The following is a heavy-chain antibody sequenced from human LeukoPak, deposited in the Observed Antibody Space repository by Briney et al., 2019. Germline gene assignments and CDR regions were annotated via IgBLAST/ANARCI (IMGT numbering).Heavy chain of an antibody. CDR3: ARDIHYYDSSGYRDAFDI. Sequence: ASVKVSCKASGYTFTGYYMHWVRQAPGQGLEWMGWINPSRGGTNSAQKFQGRVTMTTDTSTSTACMELRSLRSDDTAVYYCARDIHYYDSSGYRDAFDIWGQGTMVTVSS. D-gene: IGHD3-22*01. V-gene: IGHV1-2*02. CDR2: INPSRGGT. CDR1: GYTFTGYY. J-gene: IGHJ3*02.